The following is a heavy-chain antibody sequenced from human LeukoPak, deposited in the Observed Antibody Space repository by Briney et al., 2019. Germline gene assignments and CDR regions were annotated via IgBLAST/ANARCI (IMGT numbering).Heavy chain of an antibody. D-gene: IGHD2-15*01. CDR3: AREDGYCSGGNCYSYFDS. Sequence: GGSLRLSCAASGFTFSNYWMHWVRQAPGKGLVWVSRINTDGSSANYADSVKGRFTISRVNAKNTLYLQMYSLRAEDTAVYFCAREDGYCSGGNCYSYFDSWGQGTLVTVSS. V-gene: IGHV3-74*01. J-gene: IGHJ4*02. CDR1: GFTFSNYW. CDR2: INTDGSSA.